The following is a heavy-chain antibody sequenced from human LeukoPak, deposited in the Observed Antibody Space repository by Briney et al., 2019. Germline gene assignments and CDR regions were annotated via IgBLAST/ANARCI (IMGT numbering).Heavy chain of an antibody. CDR3: AREGRYSSGWYTY. D-gene: IGHD6-19*01. Sequence: SGGSLRLSCAASGFTFSSYVMHWVRQAPGKGLEWVAVIWYDGSNKYYADSVKGRFTISRDNSKNTLYLQMNSLRAEDTAVYYCAREGRYSSGWYTYWGQGTLVTVSS. V-gene: IGHV3-33*01. J-gene: IGHJ4*02. CDR1: GFTFSSYV. CDR2: IWYDGSNK.